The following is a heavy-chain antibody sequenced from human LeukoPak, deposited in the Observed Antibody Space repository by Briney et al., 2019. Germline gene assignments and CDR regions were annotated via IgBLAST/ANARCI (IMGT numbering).Heavy chain of an antibody. V-gene: IGHV4-34*01. CDR2: INHSGST. D-gene: IGHD2-15*01. CDR3: ARGVPPDAVVVVAATRDFDY. J-gene: IGHJ4*02. Sequence: SETLSLTCAVYGVSFSGYYWSWIRQPPGKGLEWIGEINHSGSTNYNPSLKSRVTISVDTSKNQFSLKLSSVTAADTAVYYCARGVPPDAVVVVAATRDFDYWGQGTLVTVPS. CDR1: GVSFSGYY.